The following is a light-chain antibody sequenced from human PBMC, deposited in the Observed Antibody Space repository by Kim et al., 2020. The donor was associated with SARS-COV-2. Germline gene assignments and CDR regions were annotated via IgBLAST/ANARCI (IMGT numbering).Light chain of an antibody. Sequence: SPGERAALSCRASQTLRGSYVAWYQQRPGQAPRLLSYGASSRAIGIPDRRSGSGSGTDFTLTISRLEPEDFAVYYCQQYGSSPLTFGGGTKGEIK. V-gene: IGKV3-20*01. CDR3: QQYGSSPLT. CDR2: GAS. J-gene: IGKJ4*01. CDR1: QTLRGSY.